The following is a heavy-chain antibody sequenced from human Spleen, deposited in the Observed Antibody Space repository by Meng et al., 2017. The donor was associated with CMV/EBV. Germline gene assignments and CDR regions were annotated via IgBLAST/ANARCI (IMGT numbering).Heavy chain of an antibody. CDR2: INHSGST. J-gene: IGHJ4*02. D-gene: IGHD6-6*01. V-gene: IGHV4-34*01. Sequence: QVHIRQWVPLLLTPSDTPSPTCAVYGGSFSCYYWSCIRQPPGKGLEWIGEINHSGSTNYNPSLKSRVTISVDTSKNQFSLKLSSVTAADTAVYYCARAGDSSSSHFDYWGQGTLVTVSS. CDR3: ARAGDSSSSHFDY. CDR1: GGSFSCYY.